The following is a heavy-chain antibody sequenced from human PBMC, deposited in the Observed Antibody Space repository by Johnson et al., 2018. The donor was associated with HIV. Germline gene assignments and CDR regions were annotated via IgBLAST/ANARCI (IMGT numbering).Heavy chain of an antibody. Sequence: QVRLVESGGGLVKPGGSLRLSCAASGFTFSDYYMSWIRQAPGKGLEWLSYISSSGSTIYYADSVKGRFTISRDNAKNSLYLQMNSLRAEDTAVYYCAKPREVVELLGAFDIWGQGTMVTVSS. V-gene: IGHV3-11*01. CDR3: AKPREVVELLGAFDI. J-gene: IGHJ3*02. CDR1: GFTFSDYY. D-gene: IGHD3-3*01. CDR2: ISSSGSTI.